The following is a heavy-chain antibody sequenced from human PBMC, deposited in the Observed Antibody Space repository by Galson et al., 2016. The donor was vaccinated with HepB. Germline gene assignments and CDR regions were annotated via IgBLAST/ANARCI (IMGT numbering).Heavy chain of an antibody. J-gene: IGHJ2*01. CDR1: GFTFRIHW. CDR2: IKPDGSDK. CDR3: AREYWWGLDL. Sequence: SLRLSCAASGFTFRIHWMTWVRQAPGKGLEWVAKIKPDGSDKYYVDSVEGRFFISRDNAENSLSLQMSSLRVDDTAVYYCAREYWWGLDLWGRGGLVTVSS. V-gene: IGHV3-7*01. D-gene: IGHD2-8*02.